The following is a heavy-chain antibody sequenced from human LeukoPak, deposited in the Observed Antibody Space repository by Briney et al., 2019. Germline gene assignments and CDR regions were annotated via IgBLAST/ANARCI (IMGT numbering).Heavy chain of an antibody. J-gene: IGHJ4*02. CDR2: IIPIFGTA. CDR3: ARGDILTGYYVMGFDY. CDR1: GGTFSSYT. Sequence: GSSVKVSCKASGGTFSSYTISWVRQAPGQGLEWMGGIIPIFGTANYAQKFQGRVTITEDKSTSTAYMELSSLRSEDTAVYYCARGDILTGYYVMGFDYWGQGTLVTVSS. V-gene: IGHV1-69*06. D-gene: IGHD3-9*01.